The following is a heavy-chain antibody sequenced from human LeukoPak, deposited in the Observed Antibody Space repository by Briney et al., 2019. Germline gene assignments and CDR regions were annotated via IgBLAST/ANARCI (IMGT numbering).Heavy chain of an antibody. CDR3: ARDLYGDYFP. Sequence: ASVKVSCKASGYTFSSYAISWVRQAPGQGLEWMGIINPSGGSTSYAQKFQGRVTMTRDTSTSTVYMELSSLRSEDTAVYYCARDLYGDYFPWGQGTLVTVSS. J-gene: IGHJ5*02. V-gene: IGHV1-46*01. CDR2: INPSGGST. CDR1: GYTFSSYA. D-gene: IGHD4-17*01.